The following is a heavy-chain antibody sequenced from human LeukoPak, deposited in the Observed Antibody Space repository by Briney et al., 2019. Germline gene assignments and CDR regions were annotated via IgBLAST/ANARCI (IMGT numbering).Heavy chain of an antibody. CDR2: INPSGGST. CDR3: ARSIAARPFVY. D-gene: IGHD6-6*01. J-gene: IGHJ4*02. CDR1: GYTFTSYY. Sequence: ASVKVSCKASGYTFTSYYMHGVRQAPGQGLEWMGIINPSGGSTSYAQKFQGRVTMTRDTSTSTVYMELSSLRSEDTAVYYCARSIAARPFVYWGQGTLVTVSS. V-gene: IGHV1-46*01.